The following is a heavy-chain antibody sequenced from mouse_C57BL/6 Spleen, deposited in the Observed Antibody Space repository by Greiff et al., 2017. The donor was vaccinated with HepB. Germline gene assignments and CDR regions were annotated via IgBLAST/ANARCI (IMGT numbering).Heavy chain of an antibody. J-gene: IGHJ4*01. CDR2: IDPSDSYT. CDR1: GYTFTSYW. CDR3: ARTVVARDYAMGY. D-gene: IGHD1-1*01. V-gene: IGHV1-59*01. Sequence: VQLQQPGAELVRPGPSVKLSCKASGYTFTSYWMHWVKQRPGQGLEWIGVIDPSDSYTNYNQKFKGKATLTVDTSSSTAYMQLSSLTSEDSAVYYCARTVVARDYAMGYWGQGTTVTVSS.